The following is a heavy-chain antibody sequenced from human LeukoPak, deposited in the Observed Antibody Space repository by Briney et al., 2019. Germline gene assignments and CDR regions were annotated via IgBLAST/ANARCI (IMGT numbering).Heavy chain of an antibody. CDR2: TRNKANSYTT. CDR1: GFTFSDHY. CDR3: ARVRYCSGTTCRGAFDI. V-gene: IGHV3-72*01. Sequence: GGSLRLSCAASGFTFSDHYMDWVRQAPGKGLEWVGRTRNKANSYTTEYAASVKGRFTISRADSENSLYLQMNSLKTEDTAVYYCARVRYCSGTTCRGAFDIWGQGTMVTVSS. J-gene: IGHJ3*02. D-gene: IGHD2-2*01.